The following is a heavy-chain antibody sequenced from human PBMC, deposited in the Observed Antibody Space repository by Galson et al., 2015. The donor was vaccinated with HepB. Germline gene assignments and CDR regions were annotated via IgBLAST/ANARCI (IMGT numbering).Heavy chain of an antibody. Sequence: SLRLSCAASGFTFSSYSMNWVRQAPGKGLEWVSYISSSSTIYYADSVKGRFTISRDNAKNSLYLQMNSLRAEDTAVYYCARDQRSVWFGEVSAGAWGQGTLVTVSS. CDR2: ISSSSTI. CDR3: ARDQRSVWFGEVSAGA. D-gene: IGHD3-10*01. CDR1: GFTFSSYS. V-gene: IGHV3-48*04. J-gene: IGHJ5*02.